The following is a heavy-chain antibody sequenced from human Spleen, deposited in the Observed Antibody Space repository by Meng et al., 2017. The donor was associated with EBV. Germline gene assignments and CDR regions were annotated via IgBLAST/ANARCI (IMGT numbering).Heavy chain of an antibody. V-gene: IGHV4-30-4*01. Sequence: EPEDPGPGLVKPSQTLSLTCAVSGDSISGGGNYWIWIRQPPGKGLEWLGYIYFSGSTYYNPSLRSRITISLDTSDNHFSLKLTSVTAADTAVYYCAGRDHAPLYWGQGALVTVSS. J-gene: IGHJ4*02. CDR2: IYFSGST. CDR1: GDSISGGGNY. D-gene: IGHD1-14*01. CDR3: AGRDHAPLY.